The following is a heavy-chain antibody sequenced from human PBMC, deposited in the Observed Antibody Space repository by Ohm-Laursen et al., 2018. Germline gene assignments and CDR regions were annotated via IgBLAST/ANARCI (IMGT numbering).Heavy chain of an antibody. V-gene: IGHV3-11*01. CDR2: ISSSGSTI. CDR1: GFTFSDYY. Sequence: SLRLSCSASGFTFSDYYMSWIRQAPGKGLEWVSYISSSGSTIYYADSVKGRFTISRDNAKNSLYLQMNSLRAEDTAVYYCASRRIVTMDRGAFNVWGQGTMVTVSS. J-gene: IGHJ3*01. D-gene: IGHD4-11*01. CDR3: ASRRIVTMDRGAFNV.